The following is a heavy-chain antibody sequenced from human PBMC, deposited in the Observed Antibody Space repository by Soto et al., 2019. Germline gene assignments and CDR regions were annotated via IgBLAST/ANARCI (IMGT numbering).Heavy chain of an antibody. Sequence: GGSLRLSCAASGFTFSSYSMNWVRQAPGKGLEWVSSISSSSYIYYADSVKGRFTISRDNAKNSLYLQMNSLRAEDTAVYYCARDGGYSSSSAYYYYMDVWGKGTTVTVSS. V-gene: IGHV3-21*01. CDR2: ISSSSYI. CDR3: ARDGGYSSSSAYYYYMDV. J-gene: IGHJ6*03. CDR1: GFTFSSYS. D-gene: IGHD6-6*01.